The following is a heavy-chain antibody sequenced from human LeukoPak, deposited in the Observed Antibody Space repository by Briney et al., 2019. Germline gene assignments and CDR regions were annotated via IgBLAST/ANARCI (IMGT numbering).Heavy chain of an antibody. J-gene: IGHJ4*02. V-gene: IGHV3-30*03. CDR2: IPYDGSNK. D-gene: IGHD6-13*01. CDR3: AGAYSSSWPFDY. Sequence: GGSLRLSCAASGFTFSSYEMNWVRQAPGKGLEWVAVIPYDGSNKYYADSVKGRFTISRDNSKNTLYLQMNSLRAEDTAVYYCAGAYSSSWPFDYWGQGTLVTVSS. CDR1: GFTFSSYE.